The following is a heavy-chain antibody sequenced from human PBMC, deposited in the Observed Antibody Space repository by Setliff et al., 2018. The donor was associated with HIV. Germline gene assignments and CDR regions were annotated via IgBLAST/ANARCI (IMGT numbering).Heavy chain of an antibody. CDR1: GGSISSSSYY. V-gene: IGHV4-39*07. CDR3: ASPWGTHDAFDL. D-gene: IGHD7-27*01. Sequence: SETLSLTCTVSGGSISSSSYYWGWIRQPPGKGLEWIGSTYYSGSTYYNPPLKSRVTISVDTSKNQFSLKLSSVTAADTAVYYCASPWGTHDAFDLWGQGTVVTVSS. CDR2: TYYSGST. J-gene: IGHJ3*01.